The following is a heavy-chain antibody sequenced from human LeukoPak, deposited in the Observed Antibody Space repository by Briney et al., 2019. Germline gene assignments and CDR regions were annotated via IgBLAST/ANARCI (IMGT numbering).Heavy chain of an antibody. J-gene: IGHJ4*02. CDR2: IYYSGST. CDR1: GGSISSSSHY. Sequence: SETLSLTCTVSGGSISSSSHYWGWIRQPPGKGLEWIGSIYYSGSTYYNPSLKSRVTISVDTSKNQFSLKLSSVTAADTAVYYCARTQYYYDSSGAIDYWGQGTLVTVSS. V-gene: IGHV4-39*01. D-gene: IGHD3-22*01. CDR3: ARTQYYYDSSGAIDY.